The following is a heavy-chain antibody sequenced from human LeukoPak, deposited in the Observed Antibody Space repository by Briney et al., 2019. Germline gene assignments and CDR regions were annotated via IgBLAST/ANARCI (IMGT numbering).Heavy chain of an antibody. CDR1: GGTFSSSS. Sequence: SVKVSCKASGGTFSSSSITWVRQAPGQGLEWMGRIIPNFGIGNYAQKFQGRVTITADKSTSIGYMELSSLRFEDTAVYYCARGGVGGPDGFESWGQGTMVTVSS. J-gene: IGHJ3*01. CDR2: IIPNFGIG. D-gene: IGHD2-15*01. CDR3: ARGGVGGPDGFES. V-gene: IGHV1-69*04.